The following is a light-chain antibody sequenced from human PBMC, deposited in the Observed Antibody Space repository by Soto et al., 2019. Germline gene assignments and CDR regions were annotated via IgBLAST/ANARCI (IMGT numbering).Light chain of an antibody. CDR3: QQYNSYWT. CDR2: DAS. J-gene: IGKJ1*01. CDR1: QSISSW. Sequence: DIQMTQSPSTLSASVGDRGTISFRASQSISSWLAWYQQKPGKAPNLLIYDASNLQSGVPSRFSGGRSGTEFTLTISGLQPDDFATYYCQQYNSYWTFGPGTKVDIK. V-gene: IGKV1-5*01.